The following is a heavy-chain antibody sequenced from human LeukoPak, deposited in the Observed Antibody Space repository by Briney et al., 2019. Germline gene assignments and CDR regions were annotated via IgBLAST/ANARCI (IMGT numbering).Heavy chain of an antibody. CDR3: ARDLFQYSSGWYPGY. CDR2: INPNSGGT. CDR1: GYTFTGYY. V-gene: IGHV1-2*06. J-gene: IGHJ4*02. D-gene: IGHD6-19*01. Sequence: ASVKVPCKASGYTFTGYYMRWVRQAPGQGLEWMGRINPNSGGTNYAQKFQGRVTMTRDTSISTAYMELSRLRSDDTAVYYCARDLFQYSSGWYPGYWGQGTLVTVSS.